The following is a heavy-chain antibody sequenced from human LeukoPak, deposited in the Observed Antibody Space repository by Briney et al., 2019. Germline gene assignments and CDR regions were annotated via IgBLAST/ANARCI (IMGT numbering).Heavy chain of an antibody. V-gene: IGHV1-69*06. CDR1: GGTFSSYS. Sequence: ASVKVSCKASGGTFSSYSISWVRQAPGQGLEWMGVIIPMFGTTTYAQRFQGRVTITADKSTSTAYMELSSLRSEVTAVYYCARDSYRTRNYNWFDPWGQGTLVTVSS. CDR2: IIPMFGTT. D-gene: IGHD1-7*01. J-gene: IGHJ5*02. CDR3: ARDSYRTRNYNWFDP.